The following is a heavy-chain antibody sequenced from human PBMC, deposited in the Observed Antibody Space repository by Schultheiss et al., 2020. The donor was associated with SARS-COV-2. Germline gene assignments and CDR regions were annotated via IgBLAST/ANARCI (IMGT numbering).Heavy chain of an antibody. J-gene: IGHJ6*02. CDR1: GWSFSGYY. CDR2: IYYSGST. V-gene: IGHV4-59*08. CDR3: ASGVRVATPIGYYYYGMDV. D-gene: IGHD5-12*01. Sequence: SETLSLTCAVYGWSFSGYYWSWIRQPPGKGLEWIGYIYYSGSTNYNPSLKSRVTISVDTSKNQFSLKLSSVTAADTAVYYCASGVRVATPIGYYYYGMDVWGQGTTVTVAS.